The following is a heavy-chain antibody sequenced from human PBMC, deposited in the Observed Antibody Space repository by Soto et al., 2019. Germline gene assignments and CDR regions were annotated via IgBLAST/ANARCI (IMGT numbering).Heavy chain of an antibody. CDR1: GFTFSTYT. CDR2: IISNGGKT. CDR3: ARKSNSDISGYDYFDY. D-gene: IGHD3-22*01. Sequence: PGGSLRLSCSASGFTFSTYTMHWVRQAPGKGLEYVSSIISNGGKTYYADSVKGRFSISRDNYKKTVYLQMSSLRAEDTAVYYCARKSNSDISGYDYFDYWGQGT. V-gene: IGHV3-64D*06. J-gene: IGHJ4*02.